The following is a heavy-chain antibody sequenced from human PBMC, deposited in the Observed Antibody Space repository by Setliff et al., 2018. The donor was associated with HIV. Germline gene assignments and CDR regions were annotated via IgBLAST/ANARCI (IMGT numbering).Heavy chain of an antibody. Sequence: PVGSLRLSCAASGFTFSSYWMHWVRQAPGKGLVWVSRIKSDGSSISYADSVKGRFTISRDNAKNTLYLQMNSLRAEDTAVYYCTRGGSWAQGDYWGQGTLVTVSS. J-gene: IGHJ4*02. V-gene: IGHV3-74*01. D-gene: IGHD6-13*01. CDR1: GFTFSSYW. CDR3: TRGGSWAQGDY. CDR2: IKSDGSSI.